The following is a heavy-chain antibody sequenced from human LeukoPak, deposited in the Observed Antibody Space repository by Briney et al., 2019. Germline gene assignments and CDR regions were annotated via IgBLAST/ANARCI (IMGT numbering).Heavy chain of an antibody. CDR3: ARDPLYSGLTYYYYMDV. J-gene: IGHJ6*03. D-gene: IGHD2-21*01. Sequence: PGGSLRLSCAASGFTFSSYSMNWVRQAPGKGLEWVSYISSSSSTIYYADSVKGRFTISRDNAKNSLYLQMNSLRVEDTAVYYCARDPLYSGLTYYYYMDVWGKGTTVTVSS. CDR1: GFTFSSYS. CDR2: ISSSSSTI. V-gene: IGHV3-48*01.